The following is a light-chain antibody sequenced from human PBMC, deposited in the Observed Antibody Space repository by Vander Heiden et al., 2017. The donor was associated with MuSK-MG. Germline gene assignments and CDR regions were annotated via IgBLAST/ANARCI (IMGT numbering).Light chain of an antibody. V-gene: IGKV1-39*01. J-gene: IGKJ1*01. CDR1: QSINNY. CDR2: AGS. Sequence: DIQMTQSPSSLSASVGDRVTITCRASQSINNYLNWYQQKPGRAPKLLIYAGSRLQKGVPLRFSGSGYVTDFTLTSSRRQPEDFANYHVQQSYRSWTFGQGTKVEIK. CDR3: QQSYRSWT.